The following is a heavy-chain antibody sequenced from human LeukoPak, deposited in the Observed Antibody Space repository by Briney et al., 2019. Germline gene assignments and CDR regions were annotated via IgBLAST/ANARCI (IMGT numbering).Heavy chain of an antibody. Sequence: GGSLRLSCAASGFTFSGSAMHWVRQASGKGLEGVGRIRSKANSYATAYAASVEGRFTISRDDSKNTAYLQMNSLKTEDTAVYYCTRGTNSGYDGRYFDYWGQGTLVTVSS. D-gene: IGHD5-12*01. CDR1: GFTFSGSA. J-gene: IGHJ4*02. CDR2: IRSKANSYAT. V-gene: IGHV3-73*01. CDR3: TRGTNSGYDGRYFDY.